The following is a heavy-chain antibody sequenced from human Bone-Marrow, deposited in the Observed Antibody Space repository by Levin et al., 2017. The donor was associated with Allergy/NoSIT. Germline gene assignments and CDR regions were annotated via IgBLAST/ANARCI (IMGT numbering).Heavy chain of an antibody. J-gene: IGHJ4*02. CDR1: GGSISSGGYS. Sequence: SETLSLTCAVSGGSISSGGYSWSWIRQPPGTGLEWIGYIYHGGSTYYNPALKSRVTISVDRSKNQFSLKLNSVTAAATAVYYGARGDYSGDSVYSYYFDDWGQGTLVTVSS. CDR2: IYHGGST. V-gene: IGHV4-30-2*01. D-gene: IGHD3-22*01. CDR3: ARGDYSGDSVYSYYFDD.